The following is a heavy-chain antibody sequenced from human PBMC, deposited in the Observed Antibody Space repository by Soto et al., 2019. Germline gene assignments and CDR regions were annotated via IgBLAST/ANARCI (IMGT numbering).Heavy chain of an antibody. Sequence: GESLKISCKGSGFSFTSYWIGWVRQMPGKGLECMGIIYPRDSDTRYNPSLQGQVTISVDESIDTAYLQWISLKTSDTAMYYCVRTVVADAFEIWGQGTMVTVSS. J-gene: IGHJ3*02. D-gene: IGHD3-22*01. V-gene: IGHV5-51*01. CDR3: VRTVVADAFEI. CDR1: GFSFTSYW. CDR2: IYPRDSDT.